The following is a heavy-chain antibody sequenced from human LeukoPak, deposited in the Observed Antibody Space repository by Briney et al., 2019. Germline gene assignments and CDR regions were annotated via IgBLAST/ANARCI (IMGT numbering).Heavy chain of an antibody. CDR3: TKELHVAVAVADYYYFYMDV. V-gene: IGHV3-23*01. D-gene: IGHD6-19*01. CDR1: GFAFSSFA. CDR2: INGGGNTT. Sequence: GGSLRLSCAASGFAFSSFAMGWVRQSPGKGLEWLSTINGGGNTTFYADSVKGRFTISRDNSKNTLYLHMDGLRPDDTAIYYCTKELHVAVAVADYYYFYMDVRGRGTAVSVSS. J-gene: IGHJ6*03.